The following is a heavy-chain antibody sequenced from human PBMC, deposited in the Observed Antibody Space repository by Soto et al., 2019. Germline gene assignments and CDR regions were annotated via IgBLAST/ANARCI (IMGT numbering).Heavy chain of an antibody. CDR3: AKAGDQQYDYGDYVLREEKYYYYYMDV. D-gene: IGHD4-17*01. CDR1: GFTFSSYA. Sequence: GGSLRLSCAASGFTFSSYAMSWVRQAPGKGLEWVSAISGSGGSTYYADSVKGRFTISRDNSKNTLYLQMNSLRAEYTAVYYCAKAGDQQYDYGDYVLREEKYYYYYMDVWGKGTTVTVSS. CDR2: ISGSGGST. V-gene: IGHV3-23*01. J-gene: IGHJ6*03.